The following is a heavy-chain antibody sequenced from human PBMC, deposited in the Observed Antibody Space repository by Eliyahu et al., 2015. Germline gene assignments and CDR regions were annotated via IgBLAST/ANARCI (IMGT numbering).Heavy chain of an antibody. CDR1: GYRFTXYW. CDR2: IYGGDSEX. CDR3: ASDMDSATGDYLNAFDI. V-gene: IGHV5-51*01. J-gene: IGHJ3*02. D-gene: IGHD7-27*01. Sequence: EVQLVQSGAEVKKPGESLKISCKGSGYRFTXYWIGWVRQMPGKGLEWMGMIYGGDSEXRYSPSXQGQVTISADTSVSTAYLQWNSLKSSDTAMYYCASDMDSATGDYLNAFDIWGQGTKVTVSA.